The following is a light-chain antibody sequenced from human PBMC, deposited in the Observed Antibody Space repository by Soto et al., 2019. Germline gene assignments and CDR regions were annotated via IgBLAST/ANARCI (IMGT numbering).Light chain of an antibody. J-gene: IGLJ2*01. CDR3: AAWDDSLNAVV. Sequence: QSVLTQPPSASGTPGQRVTISCSGSSSNIGSNTVNWYHQLPGAAPKLLLYSNDQRPSGVPDRFSGSKSGTSASLAISGLHSEDVADYHCAAWDDSLNAVVFGGGTQLTVL. V-gene: IGLV1-44*01. CDR2: SND. CDR1: SSNIGSNT.